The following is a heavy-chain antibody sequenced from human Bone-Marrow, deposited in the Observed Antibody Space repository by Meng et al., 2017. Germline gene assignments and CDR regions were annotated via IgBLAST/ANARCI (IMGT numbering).Heavy chain of an antibody. CDR3: ARGGLIVDTYYFDY. J-gene: IGHJ4*02. CDR1: GYTFPDYW. Sequence: ASVKVSCKASGYTFPDYWLHWVRRAPGQGLEWMGRINPKSGDTHYAQRFQGRVTMTGDTSISTAYMELSGLRSDDTAMYYCARGGLIVDTYYFDYWGQGTLVTVSS. D-gene: IGHD1-26*01. CDR2: INPKSGDT. V-gene: IGHV1-2*06.